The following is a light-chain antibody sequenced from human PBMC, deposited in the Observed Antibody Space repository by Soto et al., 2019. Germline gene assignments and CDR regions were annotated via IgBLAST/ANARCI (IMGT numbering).Light chain of an antibody. CDR3: TSYTSDSSVI. V-gene: IGLV2-14*03. Sequence: QSALTQPASVSGSPGQSVTISCTGTSSDIGGYRYVSWYQQRPGKAPKLMIHDVTNRPPGVSDRFSGSKSGNTASLTISGLQSEDEADYYCTSYTSDSSVIFGGGTKLTVL. CDR2: DVT. CDR1: SSDIGGYRY. J-gene: IGLJ2*01.